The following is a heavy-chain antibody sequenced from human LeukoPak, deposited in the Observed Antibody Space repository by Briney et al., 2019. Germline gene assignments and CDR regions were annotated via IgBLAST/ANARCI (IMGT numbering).Heavy chain of an antibody. CDR2: TYYRSKWYN. J-gene: IGHJ6*04. Sequence: SQTLSLTCAISGDSVSRNGAAWNWIRQSPSRGLEWLGRTYYRSKWYNDYAVSVRSRITIKPDTSKNQFSLQLNSVTPEDTAVYYCARDLRDLNLYYYGMDVWGKGSTVTVSS. CDR1: GDSVSRNGAA. V-gene: IGHV6-1*01. CDR3: ARDLRDLNLYYYGMDV.